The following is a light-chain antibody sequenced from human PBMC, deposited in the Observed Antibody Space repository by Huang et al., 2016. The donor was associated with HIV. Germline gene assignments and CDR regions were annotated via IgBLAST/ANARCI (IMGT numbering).Light chain of an antibody. J-gene: IGKJ1*01. V-gene: IGKV1-NL1*01. CDR3: QQYYNNPPWT. CDR1: QGISNS. Sequence: DIQMTQSPSSLSASVGDRVTITCRASQGISNSVAWYQQIPGKAPKLRLYDTSRLETGAPSRFSGSRSGTEYTLTISSLQPEDLATYYCQQYYNNPPWTFGQGTKVEIK. CDR2: DTS.